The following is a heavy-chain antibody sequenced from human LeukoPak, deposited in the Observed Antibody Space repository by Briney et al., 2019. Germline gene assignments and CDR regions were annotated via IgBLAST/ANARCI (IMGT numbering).Heavy chain of an antibody. D-gene: IGHD3-10*01. J-gene: IGHJ4*02. CDR3: ARDRVGRYYGSGIADY. V-gene: IGHV3-66*01. CDR2: IYSGGST. Sequence: GGSLRLSCAASGFTVSNNYMSWVRQAPGKGLEWVSVIYSGGSTYYADSVKGRFTISRDNSKNTLYLQMNSLRADDTAVYYCARDRVGRYYGSGIADYWGQGTLVTVSS. CDR1: GFTVSNNY.